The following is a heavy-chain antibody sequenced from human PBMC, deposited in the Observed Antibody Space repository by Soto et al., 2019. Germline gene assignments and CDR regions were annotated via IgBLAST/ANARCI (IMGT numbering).Heavy chain of an antibody. D-gene: IGHD4-4*01. Sequence: GGSLRLSCIVSGFTFSSYNMNWVRQAPGKGLEWVTYISGSGSTIYYADSVKGRFTISRDNVKNSLHLQMNSLRDEDTAIYYCARSKYIDYWGQGTMVTVYS. CDR1: GFTFSSYN. V-gene: IGHV3-48*02. CDR2: ISGSGSTI. J-gene: IGHJ4*02. CDR3: ARSKYIDY.